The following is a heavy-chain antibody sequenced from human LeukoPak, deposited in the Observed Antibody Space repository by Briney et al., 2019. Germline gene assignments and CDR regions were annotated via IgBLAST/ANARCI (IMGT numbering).Heavy chain of an antibody. J-gene: IGHJ4*02. CDR1: GGSISSGGYY. Sequence: SETLSLTCTVSGGSISSGGYYWSWIRQHPGKGLEWIGYIYYSGSTYYNPSLKSRVTISVDTSKNQFSLKLSSVTAADTAVYYCARGGGAAGNKNDYWGQGTLVTVSS. CDR2: IYYSGST. CDR3: ARGGGAAGNKNDY. V-gene: IGHV4-31*03. D-gene: IGHD6-13*01.